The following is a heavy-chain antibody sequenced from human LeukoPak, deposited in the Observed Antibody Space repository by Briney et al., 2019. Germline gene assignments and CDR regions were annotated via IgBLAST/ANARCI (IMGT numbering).Heavy chain of an antibody. J-gene: IGHJ4*02. Sequence: GGSLRLSCTAPGFTFSSYAMNWVRQAPGKGLEWVSGVGAGGTFTYYADSVKGRFTISRDNSRNTLYLQMNSLRADDTAVYYCAKDLDYTIYGYYFDYWGQGTLVTVSS. CDR2: VGAGGTFT. CDR1: GFTFSSYA. CDR3: AKDLDYTIYGYYFDY. V-gene: IGHV3-23*01. D-gene: IGHD4-11*01.